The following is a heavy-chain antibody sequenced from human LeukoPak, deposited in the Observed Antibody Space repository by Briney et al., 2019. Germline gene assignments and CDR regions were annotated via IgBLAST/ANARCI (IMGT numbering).Heavy chain of an antibody. Sequence: PGGSLRLSCAASGFTFSNAWMSWVRQAPGKGLEWVSGINWNGGSTGHADSVKGRFTISRDNAKNSLYLQMNSLRAEDTALYYCARVGIYGDYNRYFDYWGQGTLVTVFS. V-gene: IGHV3-20*04. CDR2: INWNGGST. D-gene: IGHD4-17*01. CDR1: GFTFSNAW. CDR3: ARVGIYGDYNRYFDY. J-gene: IGHJ4*02.